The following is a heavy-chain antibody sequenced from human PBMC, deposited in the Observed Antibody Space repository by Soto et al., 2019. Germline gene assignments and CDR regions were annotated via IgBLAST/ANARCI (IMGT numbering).Heavy chain of an antibody. CDR1: GGSITSSSYY. Sequence: SSETLSLTCTVSGGSITSSSYYWGWIRQPPGKGLEWIGGIYYSGRSYYNPSLKSRVTMSVDPSKNQFSLTLNSVTAADAAVYYCARQRTTVVTQAYFDHWGQGTLVTVS. CDR2: IYYSGRS. J-gene: IGHJ4*02. D-gene: IGHD4-17*01. CDR3: ARQRTTVVTQAYFDH. V-gene: IGHV4-39*01.